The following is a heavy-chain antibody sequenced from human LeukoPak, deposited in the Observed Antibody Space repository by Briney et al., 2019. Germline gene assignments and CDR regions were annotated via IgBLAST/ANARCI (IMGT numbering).Heavy chain of an antibody. CDR3: ARDLAWGAFDY. CDR1: GFIFSSYW. V-gene: IGHV3-74*01. D-gene: IGHD7-27*01. CDR2: IKSDGSST. J-gene: IGHJ4*02. Sequence: PGGSLRLSCAASGFIFSSYWMHWVRQAPGKGLVWVSRIKSDGSSTSYADSVKGRFTISRDNAKNTLSLQMNSLRVEDTAVYYCARDLAWGAFDYWGQGTLVTVSS.